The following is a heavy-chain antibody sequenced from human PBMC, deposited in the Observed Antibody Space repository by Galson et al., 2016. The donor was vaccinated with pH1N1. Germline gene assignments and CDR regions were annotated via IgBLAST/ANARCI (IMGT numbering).Heavy chain of an antibody. CDR2: VPPGTSES. CDR3: AKWRSGDVVFDK. J-gene: IGHJ4*02. Sequence: QSGAEVKKPGESLKISCKGSGSTFTSDWIAWVRQTPGKGLVWMGIVPPGTSESRYNPSLRPSLQGPVIISVDASIHPAYLQLYNLKASDTALYYGAKWRSGDVVFDKWGQGTLVTVSS. CDR1: GSTFTSDW. V-gene: IGHV5-51*03. D-gene: IGHD2-21*02.